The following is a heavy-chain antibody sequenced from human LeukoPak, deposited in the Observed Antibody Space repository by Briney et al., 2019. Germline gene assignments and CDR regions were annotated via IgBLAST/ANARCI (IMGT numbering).Heavy chain of an antibody. CDR2: IKQDGSQK. J-gene: IGHJ4*02. V-gene: IGHV3-7*02. D-gene: IGHD2-21*02. CDR3: ARGGDPRYTDY. CDR1: GFTFSTYW. Sequence: PGGSLRLSCAASGFTFSTYWMSWVRQAPGKGLEWVANIKQDGSQKYYVDSVKGRFTISRDNAKNSLCPQMNSLRAEDTAVYYCARGGDPRYTDYWGQGTLVTVSS.